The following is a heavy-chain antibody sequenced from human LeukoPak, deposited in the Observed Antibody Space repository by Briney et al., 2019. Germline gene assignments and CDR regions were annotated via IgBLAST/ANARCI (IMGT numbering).Heavy chain of an antibody. CDR1: GFTFSDYR. CDR2: IREDGGEK. CDR3: ASSRYGGYSDY. V-gene: IGHV3-7*01. J-gene: IGHJ4*02. D-gene: IGHD1-26*01. Sequence: GGSLRLSCAASGFTFSDYRMTWVRQAPGKGLEWVANIREDGGEKFYVDSVKGRFTISRDNAKSSLYLQMDSLRAEDTAVYYCASSRYGGYSDYWGQGTLVTVSS.